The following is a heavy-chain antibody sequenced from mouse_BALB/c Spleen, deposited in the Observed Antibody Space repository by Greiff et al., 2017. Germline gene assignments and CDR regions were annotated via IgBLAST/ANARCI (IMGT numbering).Heavy chain of an antibody. Sequence: LQQPGSELVRPGASVKLSCKASGYTFTSYWMHWVKQRHGQGLEWIGNIYPGSGSTNYDEKFKSKGTLTVDTSSSTAYMHLSSLTSEDSAVYYCTRGAGPWFAYWGQGTLVTVSA. D-gene: IGHD3-3*01. CDR2: IYPGSGST. J-gene: IGHJ3*01. CDR3: TRGAGPWFAY. CDR1: GYTFTSYW. V-gene: IGHV1S22*01.